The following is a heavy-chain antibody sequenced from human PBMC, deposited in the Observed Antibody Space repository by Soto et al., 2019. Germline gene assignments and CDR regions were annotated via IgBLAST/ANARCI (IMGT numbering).Heavy chain of an antibody. CDR3: ASDRGGTHCGGDSSGWYFDL. V-gene: IGHV4-61*01. Sequence: QVQLQESGPGLVKPSETLSLTCTVSGGSVSSGSYYWSWIRQPPGKGLEWIGYIYYSGSTNYNPSIKSGVTIAVEQAKNQFSVKPRCVTGADKALYYCASDRGGTHCGGDSSGWYFDLWGRGTLVTVSS. D-gene: IGHD2-21*02. J-gene: IGHJ2*01. CDR1: GGSVSSGSYY. CDR2: IYYSGST.